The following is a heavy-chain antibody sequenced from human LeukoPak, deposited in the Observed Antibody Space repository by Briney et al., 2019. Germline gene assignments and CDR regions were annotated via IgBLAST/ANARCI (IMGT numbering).Heavy chain of an antibody. CDR1: GGTFSSYA. J-gene: IGHJ5*02. CDR2: IIPIFGTA. CDR3: AREGRAYRPGRFDP. Sequence: SVKVSCKASGGTFSSYAISWVRPAPGQGLEWMGGIIPIFGTANYAQKFQGRVTITADESTSTAYMELSSLRSEDTAVYYCAREGRAYRPGRFDPWGQGTLVTVSS. D-gene: IGHD1-14*01. V-gene: IGHV1-69*01.